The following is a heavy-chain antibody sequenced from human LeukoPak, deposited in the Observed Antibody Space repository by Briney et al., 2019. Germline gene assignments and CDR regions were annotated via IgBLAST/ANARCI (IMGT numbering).Heavy chain of an antibody. J-gene: IGHJ4*02. CDR3: ARSLFPAYYFDY. V-gene: IGHV1-2*02. D-gene: IGHD2-2*01. CDR1: GYTFTGYY. Sequence: APVKVSCKASGYTFTGYYMHWVRQAPGQGLEWMGWINPSSGGTNYAQKFQGRVTMTRDTSISTAYMELSRLRSDDTAVYYCARSLFPAYYFDYWGQGTLVTVSS. CDR2: INPSSGGT.